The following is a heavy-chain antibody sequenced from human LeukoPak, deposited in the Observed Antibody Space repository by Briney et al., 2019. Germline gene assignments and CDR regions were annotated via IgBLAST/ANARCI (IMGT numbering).Heavy chain of an antibody. J-gene: IGHJ3*02. CDR3: ASPYGGYCSSTSCYNTSDAFDI. D-gene: IGHD2-2*01. CDR1: GYSFTSYW. Sequence: GESLKISCKGSGYSFTSYWIGWVRQMPGKGLEWMGTIYPGDSDTRYSPSFQGQVTISADKSISTAYLQWSSLKASDTAMYYCASPYGGYCSSTSCYNTSDAFDIWGQGTMVTVSS. CDR2: IYPGDSDT. V-gene: IGHV5-51*01.